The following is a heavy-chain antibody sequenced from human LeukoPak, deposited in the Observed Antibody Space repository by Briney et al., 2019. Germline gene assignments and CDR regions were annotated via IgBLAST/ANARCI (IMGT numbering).Heavy chain of an antibody. D-gene: IGHD6-19*01. Sequence: GSLRLSCVASGFTFSSYGISWVRQPPGKGLEWIGEIYRSGTTNYKPSLKSRVTISLDKSRNHFSLKLTSVTAADSAVYYCARRSPYSTGWSSYFDYWGQGALVTVSS. CDR3: ARRSPYSTGWSSYFDY. J-gene: IGHJ4*02. V-gene: IGHV4-4*02. CDR2: IYRSGTT. CDR1: GFTFSSYG.